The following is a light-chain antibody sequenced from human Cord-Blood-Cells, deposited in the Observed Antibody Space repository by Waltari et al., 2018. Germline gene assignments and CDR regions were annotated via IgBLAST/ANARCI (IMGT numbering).Light chain of an antibody. CDR2: GAS. J-gene: IGKJ4*01. V-gene: IGKV3-20*01. CDR3: QQYGSSPFA. CDR1: QSVSSSY. Sequence: EIVLTQSPGTLSLSPGERATLSCRASQSVSSSYLAWYQQKPGQAPRLLIYGASSRATGTPDRFSGSGFGTDFTLTISRLEPEDFAVYYCQQYGSSPFAFGGGTKVEIK.